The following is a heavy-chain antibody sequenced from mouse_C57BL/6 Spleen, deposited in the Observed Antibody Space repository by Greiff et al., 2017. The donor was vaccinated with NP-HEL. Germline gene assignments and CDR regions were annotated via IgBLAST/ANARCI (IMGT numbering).Heavy chain of an antibody. CDR1: GYAFSSYW. CDR2: IYPGDGDT. D-gene: IGHD1-1*01. Sequence: VQLQQSGAELVKPGASVKISCKASGYAFSSYWMNWVKQRPGKGLEWIGQIYPGDGDTNYNGKFKGKATLTADKSSSTAYMQLSSLTSEDSAVYFCARGGITTVVEDFDVWGTGTTVTVSS. V-gene: IGHV1-80*01. CDR3: ARGGITTVVEDFDV. J-gene: IGHJ1*03.